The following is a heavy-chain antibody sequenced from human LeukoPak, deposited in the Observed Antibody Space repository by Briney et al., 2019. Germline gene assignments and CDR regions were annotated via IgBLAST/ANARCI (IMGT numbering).Heavy chain of an antibody. D-gene: IGHD2-8*01. J-gene: IGHJ4*01. CDR1: GFSISDSY. CDR2: ISGSGSDI. CDR3: STDPRLLMY. Sequence: GGSLRLSCVVSGFSISDSYMTWIRQTPGKELEWLAYISGSGSDIYFADSVKGRFTISRDNAKNSLYLQMNSLRPEDTALYYCSTDPRLLMYWGHGTLVTVSS. V-gene: IGHV3-11*01.